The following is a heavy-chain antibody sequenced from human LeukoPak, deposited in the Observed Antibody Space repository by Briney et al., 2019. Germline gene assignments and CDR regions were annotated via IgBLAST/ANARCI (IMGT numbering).Heavy chain of an antibody. J-gene: IGHJ5*02. V-gene: IGHV4-39*01. CDR1: GGSISSTTYF. Sequence: SETLSLTCTVSGGSISSTTYFWGWIRQPPGEGLEWIGSIYYSGSTYYNPSLKSRVTMSVDTSKNQFSLRLSSVTAADTAVYYCATAASSWYRFDPWGQGTLVTVSS. D-gene: IGHD6-13*01. CDR2: IYYSGST. CDR3: ATAASSWYRFDP.